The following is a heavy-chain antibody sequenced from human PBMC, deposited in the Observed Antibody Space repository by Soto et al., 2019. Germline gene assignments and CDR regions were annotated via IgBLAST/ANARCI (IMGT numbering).Heavy chain of an antibody. V-gene: IGHV3-66*01. CDR3: ARDIAAAGHFDY. CDR2: IYSGGST. Sequence: GGSLRLSCAASGFTVSSNYMSWVRQAPGKGLEWVSVIYSGGSTYYADSVKGRFTISRDNSKNTLYLQMNSLRAEDTAVYDCARDIAAAGHFDYWGQGTLVTVSS. D-gene: IGHD6-13*01. CDR1: GFTVSSNY. J-gene: IGHJ4*02.